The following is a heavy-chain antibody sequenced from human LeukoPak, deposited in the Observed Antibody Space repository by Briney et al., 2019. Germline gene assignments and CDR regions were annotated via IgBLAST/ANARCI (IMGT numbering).Heavy chain of an antibody. V-gene: IGHV1-69*04. CDR2: IIPILGIA. D-gene: IGHD3-22*01. J-gene: IGHJ4*02. Sequence: VASVKVSCKASGGTFSSYAISWVRQAPGQGLEWMGRIIPILGIANYAQKFQGRVTITADKPTSTAYMELSSLRSEETAVYYCARDSRYYYDSSGYYYGPLDYWGQGTLVTVSS. CDR3: ARDSRYYYDSSGYYYGPLDY. CDR1: GGTFSSYA.